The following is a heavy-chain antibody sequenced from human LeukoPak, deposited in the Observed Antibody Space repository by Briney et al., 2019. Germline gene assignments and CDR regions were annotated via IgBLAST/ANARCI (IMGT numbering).Heavy chain of an antibody. CDR1: GLASGGYG. CDR3: AKHYYGSGSQKYYFDY. D-gene: IGHD3-10*01. V-gene: IGHV3-30*02. J-gene: IGHJ4*02. CDR2: ERNDGSDK. Sequence: PGGPLGSPCPALGLASGGYGLHWVGQPPAKGRGGVPMERNDGSDKYYADSVKGRFTISRDNSKNTLYLQMNSLRPEDTAVYYCAKHYYGSGSQKYYFDYWGQGTLVTVSS.